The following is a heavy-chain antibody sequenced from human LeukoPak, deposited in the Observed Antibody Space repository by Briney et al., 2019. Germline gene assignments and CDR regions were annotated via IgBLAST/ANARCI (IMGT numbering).Heavy chain of an antibody. J-gene: IGHJ4*02. V-gene: IGHV4-59*08. CDR2: IYYSGST. Sequence: SETLSLTCTVSGGSISGYYWRWIRQPPRKGLEWIGYIYYSGSTDYNPSLKSRLTISVDTSKNQFSLKLNSVTAADTAVYYCARRLFDYWGQGTLVTVSS. CDR1: GGSISGYY. CDR3: ARRLFDY.